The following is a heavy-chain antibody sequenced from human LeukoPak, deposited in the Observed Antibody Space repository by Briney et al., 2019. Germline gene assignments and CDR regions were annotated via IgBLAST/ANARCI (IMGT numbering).Heavy chain of an antibody. CDR2: LKEDESEK. V-gene: IGHV3-7*05. J-gene: IGHJ3*02. Sequence: GGSLRLSCAVSGFTLSSFSMSWVRQAPGKGLEWVANLKEDESEKYYVDSVKGRFTISRDNAKNSLYLQMNSLRAEDTALYYCAKDFDPTIKYGDRPDDAFDIWGQGTMVTVSS. D-gene: IGHD4-17*01. CDR1: GFTLSSFS. CDR3: AKDFDPTIKYGDRPDDAFDI.